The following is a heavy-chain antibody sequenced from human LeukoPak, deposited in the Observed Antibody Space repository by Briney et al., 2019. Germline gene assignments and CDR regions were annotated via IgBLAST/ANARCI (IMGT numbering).Heavy chain of an antibody. J-gene: IGHJ4*02. CDR3: ARVRVYNWNYYFDY. V-gene: IGHV3-53*04. CDR1: GFTVSSNY. Sequence: GSLRLSCAASGFTVSSNYMSWVRQAPGKGLEWVSVIYSGGSTYYADSVKGRFTISRHNSKNTLYLQMNSLRAEDTAVYYCARVRVYNWNYYFDYWGQGTLVTVSS. CDR2: IYSGGST. D-gene: IGHD1-7*01.